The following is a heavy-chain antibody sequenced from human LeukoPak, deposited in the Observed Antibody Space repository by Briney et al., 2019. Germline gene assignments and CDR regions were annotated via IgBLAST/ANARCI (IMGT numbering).Heavy chain of an antibody. Sequence: SETLSLTCAVYGGSFSGYYWSWIRQPPEKGLEWIGEINHSGSTNYNPSLKSRVTISVDTSKNQFSLRLSSVTAADTAVYYCARDRFTIFGVVMNAFDIWGQGTMVTVSS. D-gene: IGHD3-3*01. CDR3: ARDRFTIFGVVMNAFDI. CDR1: GGSFSGYY. CDR2: INHSGST. J-gene: IGHJ3*02. V-gene: IGHV4-34*01.